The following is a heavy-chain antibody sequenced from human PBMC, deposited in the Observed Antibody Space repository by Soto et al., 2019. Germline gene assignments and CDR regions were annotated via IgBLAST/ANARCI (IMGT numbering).Heavy chain of an antibody. D-gene: IGHD3-10*01. V-gene: IGHV4-34*01. Sequence: TLSRTRGFYGGSFSGYYWRWIRQPPGKGLEWIGEINHSGSTNYHPSLKSRVTISVDTSKNQFSLKLSSVTAADTVVYYCARSLYGSGSYYIRWGQG. CDR2: INHSGST. J-gene: IGHJ4*02. CDR1: GGSFSGYY. CDR3: ARSLYGSGSYYIR.